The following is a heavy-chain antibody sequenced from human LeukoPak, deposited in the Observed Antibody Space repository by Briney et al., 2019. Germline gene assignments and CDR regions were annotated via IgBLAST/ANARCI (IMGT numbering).Heavy chain of an antibody. D-gene: IGHD5-12*01. V-gene: IGHV1-18*01. J-gene: IGHJ6*02. Sequence: ASVTVSCKASGYTFTSYGISWVRQAPGQGLEWMGWISAYNGNTNYAQKLQGRVTMTTDTSTSTAYMELRSLRSDDTAVYYCAREYTVATILYYGMDVWGQGTTVTVSS. CDR2: ISAYNGNT. CDR3: AREYTVATILYYGMDV. CDR1: GYTFTSYG.